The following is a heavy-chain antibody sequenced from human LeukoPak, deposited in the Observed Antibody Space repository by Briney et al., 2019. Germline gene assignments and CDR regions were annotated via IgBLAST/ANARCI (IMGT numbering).Heavy chain of an antibody. D-gene: IGHD3-22*01. CDR3: AREGDYSDGSHPH. CDR2: IYYSGST. CDR1: GGSISSGDYY. J-gene: IGHJ4*02. V-gene: IGHV4-30-4*08. Sequence: PSQTLSLTCTVSGGSISSGDYYWSWLRQTPGKGLEWYAYIYYSGSTYYNPSLTSRVTISIDTPKTQLSLKLSSVTVAAKAVSVCAREGDYSDGSHPHWGQGTLVTVSS.